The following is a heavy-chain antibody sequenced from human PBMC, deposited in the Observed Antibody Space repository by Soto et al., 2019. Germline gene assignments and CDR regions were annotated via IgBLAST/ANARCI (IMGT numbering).Heavy chain of an antibody. CDR3: ARAYVDTAMVFYYYGMDV. V-gene: IGHV4-34*01. J-gene: IGHJ6*02. CDR2: INHSGST. CDR1: GGSFSGYY. D-gene: IGHD5-18*01. Sequence: SETLSLTCAVYGGSFSGYYWSWIRQPPGKGLEWIGEINHSGSTNYNPSLKSRVTISVDTSKNQFSLRLSSVTAADTAVYYCARAYVDTAMVFYYYGMDVWGQGTTVTVSS.